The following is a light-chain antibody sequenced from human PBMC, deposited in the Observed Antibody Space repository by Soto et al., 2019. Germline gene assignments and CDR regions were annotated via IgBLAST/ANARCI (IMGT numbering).Light chain of an antibody. CDR1: QSLSSSY. CDR2: ATS. J-gene: IGKJ4*01. CDR3: QQYYGSPRT. V-gene: IGKV3-20*01. Sequence: EIVLTQSPGTLSLSPGEGATLSCRASQSLSSSYLAWYQQKAGQAPRVLIYATSFRATGIPDRFRGSGSGTDFTLTISRLEPEDFAVYYCQQYYGSPRTFGGGTKVEIK.